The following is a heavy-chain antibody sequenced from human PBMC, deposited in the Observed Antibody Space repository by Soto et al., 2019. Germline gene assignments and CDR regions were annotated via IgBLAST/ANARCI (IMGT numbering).Heavy chain of an antibody. CDR2: IAHDGSNK. D-gene: IGHD3-16*02. CDR1: GFTFSTYA. V-gene: IGHV3-30-3*01. CDR3: ARSIGTYYDYVWGSYRPGYFDY. Sequence: GGSLRLSCAASGFTFSTYAMYWVRQAPGKGPEWEAAIAHDGSNKYYPDSVKGRFIISRDNAKNTLYLQMNSLRAEDTAVYYCARSIGTYYDYVWGSYRPGYFDYWGQGTLVTVSS. J-gene: IGHJ4*02.